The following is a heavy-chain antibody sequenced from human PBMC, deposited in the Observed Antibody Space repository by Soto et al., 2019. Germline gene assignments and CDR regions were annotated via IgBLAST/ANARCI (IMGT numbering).Heavy chain of an antibody. V-gene: IGHV1-69*13. CDR2: IIPIFGTA. Sequence: ASVKVSCKASGGTFSSYAISWVRQAPGQGLEWMGGIIPIFGTANYAQKFQGRVTITADESTSTAYMELSSLRSEDTAVYYCMYYDSSGHYYFDYWGQGTLVTVSS. D-gene: IGHD3-22*01. CDR1: GGTFSSYA. CDR3: MYYDSSGHYYFDY. J-gene: IGHJ4*02.